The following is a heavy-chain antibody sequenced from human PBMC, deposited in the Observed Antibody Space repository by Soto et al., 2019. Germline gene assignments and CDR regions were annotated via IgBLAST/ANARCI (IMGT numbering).Heavy chain of an antibody. J-gene: IGHJ4*02. V-gene: IGHV3-48*02. Sequence: GGSLGISCAVSGFTFSSVGMNWVRQAPGKGLEWISYITSDSSTRHYADFVKGRFTISRDNAKNSLYLQMNSLRDEDTAVYFCARDPDGIIDFDYWGQGTQVTVSS. CDR1: GFTFSSVG. D-gene: IGHD3-10*01. CDR2: ITSDSSTR. CDR3: ARDPDGIIDFDY.